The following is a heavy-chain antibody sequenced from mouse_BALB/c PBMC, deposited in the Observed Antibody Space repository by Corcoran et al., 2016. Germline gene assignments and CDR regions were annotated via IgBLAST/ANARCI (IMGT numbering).Heavy chain of an antibody. D-gene: IGHD1-1*01. Sequence: QLQESGPGLVKPSETLSLTCTVSGGSISSSSYYWGWIRQPPGKGLEWIGSIYYSGSTYYNPSLKSRVTISVDTSKNQFSLKLSSVTAADTAVYYWARHGRPYCSSTSCPSPYYYYGMDVWGQGTTVTVSS. CDR2: IYYSGST. CDR3: ARHGRPYCSSTSCPSPYYYYGMDV. CDR1: GGSISSSSYY. J-gene: IGHJ1*01. V-gene: IGHV3-5*02.